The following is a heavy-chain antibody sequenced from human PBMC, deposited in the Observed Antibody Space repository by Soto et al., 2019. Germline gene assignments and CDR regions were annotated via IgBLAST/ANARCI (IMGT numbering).Heavy chain of an antibody. V-gene: IGHV1-18*04. CDR1: GYTFTSYG. J-gene: IGHJ6*02. Sequence: QVQLVQSGAEVKKPGASVKVSCKASGYTFTSYGISWVRQAPGQGLEWMGWISAYNGNTNYAQKFQGRVTITADESTSTAYMELSSLRSEDTAVYYCARAEYSRGRGVDYYYGMDVWGQGTTVTVSS. D-gene: IGHD6-6*01. CDR3: ARAEYSRGRGVDYYYGMDV. CDR2: ISAYNGNT.